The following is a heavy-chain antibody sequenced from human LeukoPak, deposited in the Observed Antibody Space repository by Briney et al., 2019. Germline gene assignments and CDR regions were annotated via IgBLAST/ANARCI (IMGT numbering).Heavy chain of an antibody. J-gene: IGHJ6*02. CDR2: IYSGGST. CDR3: ARDRPHPITMSRMDI. CDR1: GFTVSSNY. D-gene: IGHD3-10*02. V-gene: IGHV3-66*01. Sequence: PGGSLRLSCAASGFTVSSNYMSWVRQAPGKGQEWVSVIYSGGSTYYADSVKGRFTISRDNSKNTLYLQMNSLRAEDTAVYYCARDRPHPITMSRMDIWGQGTTVTVSS.